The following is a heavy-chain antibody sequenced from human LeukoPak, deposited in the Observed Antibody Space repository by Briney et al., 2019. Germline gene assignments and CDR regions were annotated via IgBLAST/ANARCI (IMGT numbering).Heavy chain of an antibody. CDR1: GGSISSYY. V-gene: IGHV4-59*12. J-gene: IGHJ4*02. CDR3: ARGWYSSSWYKD. D-gene: IGHD6-13*01. CDR2: IYYSGST. Sequence: SETLSLTCTVSGGSISSYYWSWIRQPPGKGLEWIGYIYYSGSTNYNPSLKSRVTISVDTSKNQFSLKLSSVTAADTAVYYCARGWYSSSWYKDWGQGTLVTVSS.